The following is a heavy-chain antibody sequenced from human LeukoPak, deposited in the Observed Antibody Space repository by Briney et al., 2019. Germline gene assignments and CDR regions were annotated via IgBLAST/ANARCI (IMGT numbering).Heavy chain of an antibody. D-gene: IGHD6-19*01. Sequence: GGSLRLSCAASGFTFSSYAMSWVRQAPGKGLEWVSAISGSGASTYYADSVKGRFTISRDNAKNSLYLQMNSLRAEDTAVYYCARYSSGWTQSFWGQGTLVTVSS. V-gene: IGHV3-23*01. CDR1: GFTFSSYA. CDR2: ISGSGAST. J-gene: IGHJ4*02. CDR3: ARYSSGWTQSF.